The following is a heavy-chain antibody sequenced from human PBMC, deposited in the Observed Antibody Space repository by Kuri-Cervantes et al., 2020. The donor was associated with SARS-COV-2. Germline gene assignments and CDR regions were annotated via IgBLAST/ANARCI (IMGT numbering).Heavy chain of an antibody. CDR3: AKDRVGVLDS. D-gene: IGHD2-21*01. J-gene: IGHJ5*01. Sequence: GGSLRLSCAASGFTFSSCAMHWVRLAPGKGLEWVAFISYDGSNEYYADSVRGRFTISRDNSNNTLYLQVNSLRAKDTALYYCAKDRVGVLDSWGQGTQVTVSS. V-gene: IGHV3-30*01. CDR2: ISYDGSNE. CDR1: GFTFSSCA.